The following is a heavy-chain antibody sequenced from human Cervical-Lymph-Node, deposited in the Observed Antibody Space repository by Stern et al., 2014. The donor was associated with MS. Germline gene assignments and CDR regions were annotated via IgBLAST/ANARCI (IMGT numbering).Heavy chain of an antibody. CDR3: ARRGGDDDNSGYNFPY. D-gene: IGHD3-22*01. J-gene: IGHJ4*02. Sequence: VQLVESGAEVKKPGESLKISCKASGYNFARYWIAWVRQMPGKGLEWMGIIYPGDSETRYRPSFQGQVTISADKSTSTAFLQWGGLKASDTAMYYCARRGGDDDNSGYNFPYWGQGTLVTVSS. V-gene: IGHV5-51*01. CDR1: GYNFARYW. CDR2: IYPGDSET.